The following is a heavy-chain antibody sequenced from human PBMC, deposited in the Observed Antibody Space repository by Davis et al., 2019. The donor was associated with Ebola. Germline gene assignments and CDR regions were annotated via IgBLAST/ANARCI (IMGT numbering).Heavy chain of an antibody. CDR2: IHSGGKT. V-gene: IGHV3-53*01. J-gene: IGHJ5*02. D-gene: IGHD3-10*01. Sequence: GESLKISCAASAFSVSINYMSWVRQAPGKGLEWVSLIHSGGKTEYSDSVKGRFTISRDNSKNTIHLQMNGLRVDDTALYYCASAEGGLAPMVFGHWGQGTLVTVSS. CDR1: AFSVSINY. CDR3: ASAEGGLAPMVFGH.